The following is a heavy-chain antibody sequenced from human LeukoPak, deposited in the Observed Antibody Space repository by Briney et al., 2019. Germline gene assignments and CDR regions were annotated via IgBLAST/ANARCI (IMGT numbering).Heavy chain of an antibody. CDR1: GGSISSYY. V-gene: IGHV4-59*01. Sequence: PSETLSLTCTVSGGSISSYYWSWIRQPPGKGLEWIGYIYYSGSTDYNPSLKSRVTISVDTSKNQFSLKLSSVTAADTAVYYCARDGGIGYCSGGSCYSHYYYGMDVWGQGTTVTVSS. D-gene: IGHD2-15*01. J-gene: IGHJ6*02. CDR2: IYYSGST. CDR3: ARDGGIGYCSGGSCYSHYYYGMDV.